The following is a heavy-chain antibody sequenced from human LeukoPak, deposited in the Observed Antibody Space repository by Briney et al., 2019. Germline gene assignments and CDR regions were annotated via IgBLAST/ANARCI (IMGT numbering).Heavy chain of an antibody. V-gene: IGHV3-48*02. CDR1: GFTFSSYR. CDR2: ISSSSSTI. Sequence: PGGSLRLSCAASGFTFSSYRMNWVRQGPGKGLEWVSYISSSSSTIYYADSVKGRFTISRDNAKNSLYLQMNSLRDEDTAVYYCAKNVGRDGYNDYFDYWGQGTLVTVSS. CDR3: AKNVGRDGYNDYFDY. D-gene: IGHD5-24*01. J-gene: IGHJ4*02.